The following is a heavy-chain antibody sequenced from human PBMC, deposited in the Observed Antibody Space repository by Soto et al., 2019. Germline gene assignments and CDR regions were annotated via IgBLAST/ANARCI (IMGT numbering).Heavy chain of an antibody. CDR1: GFTFSNSC. V-gene: IGHV3-15*01. J-gene: IGHJ4*02. CDR3: TTEAQTTVTTFDY. D-gene: IGHD4-17*01. Sequence: PGGSLRLSCAASGFTFSNSCLSWVRQAPGKGLEWVGRIKSKTDGGTTDYAAPVKGRFTISRDDSKITLYLQMNSLKNEGTAVYYCTTEAQTTVTTFDYWGQGTLVTVSS. CDR2: IKSKTDGGTT.